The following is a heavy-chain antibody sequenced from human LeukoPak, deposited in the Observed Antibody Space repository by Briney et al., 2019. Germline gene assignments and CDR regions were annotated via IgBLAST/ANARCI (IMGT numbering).Heavy chain of an antibody. CDR1: GGSVSSGSYY. D-gene: IGHD3-3*01. Sequence: SETLSLTCTVSGGSVSSGSYYWSWIRQPPGKGLEWIGYIYYSGSTNYNPSLKSRVTISVDTSKNQFSLKLSPVTAADTAVYYCARDYDLNWFDPWGQGTLVTVSS. J-gene: IGHJ5*02. CDR3: ARDYDLNWFDP. CDR2: IYYSGST. V-gene: IGHV4-61*01.